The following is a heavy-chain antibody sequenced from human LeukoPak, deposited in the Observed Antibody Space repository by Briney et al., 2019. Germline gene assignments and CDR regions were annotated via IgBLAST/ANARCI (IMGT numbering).Heavy chain of an antibody. CDR1: GFTFSSYS. Sequence: KPGGSLRLSCAASGFTFSSYSMNWVRQAPGKGLEWVSSISSSSSYIYYADSVKGRFTISRDNAKNSLYLQMNSLRAEDTAVYYCARDLWTSISIVGATYKYYFGYWGQGTLVTVSS. V-gene: IGHV3-21*01. CDR2: ISSSSSYI. D-gene: IGHD1-26*01. CDR3: ARDLWTSISIVGATYKYYFGY. J-gene: IGHJ4*02.